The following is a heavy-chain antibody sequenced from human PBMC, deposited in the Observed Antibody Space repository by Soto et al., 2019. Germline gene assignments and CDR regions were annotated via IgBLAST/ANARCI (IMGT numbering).Heavy chain of an antibody. J-gene: IGHJ4*02. CDR3: ARGSSQGPSSSIFDY. V-gene: IGHV1-69*13. CDR2: IIPIFGTA. D-gene: IGHD2-2*01. Sequence: SVKVSCKVSGGTFSSYAISWVLQAPGQGLEWMGGIIPIFGTANYAQKFQGRVTITADESTSTAYMELSSLRSEDTAVYYCARGSSQGPSSSIFDYWGQGTLVTV. CDR1: GGTFSSYA.